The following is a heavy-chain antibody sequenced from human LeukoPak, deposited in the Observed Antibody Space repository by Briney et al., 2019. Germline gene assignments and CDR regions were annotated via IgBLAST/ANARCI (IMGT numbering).Heavy chain of an antibody. D-gene: IGHD6-19*01. CDR2: ISGSGGST. Sequence: GGSLRLSCAASGFTFSSDAMSWVRQAPGKGLEGVSAISGSGGSTYYADSVKGRFTISRDNSKNTLYLQMNSLRAEDTAVDYCAKDLYLQWLVPFSTGIYFDYWGQGTLVTVSS. V-gene: IGHV3-23*01. CDR1: GFTFSSDA. CDR3: AKDLYLQWLVPFSTGIYFDY. J-gene: IGHJ4*02.